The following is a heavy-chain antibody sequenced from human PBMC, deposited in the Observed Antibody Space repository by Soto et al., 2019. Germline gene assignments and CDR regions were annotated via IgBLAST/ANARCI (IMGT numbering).Heavy chain of an antibody. CDR1: GYTFTGYY. Sequence: ASVKVSCKASGYTFTGYYMHWVRQAPGQGLEWMGWINPNSGGTNYAQKFRGRVTMTRDTSISTAYMELSRLRSDDTAVYYCARDVVVAATLNWFDPWGQGTLVTVSS. D-gene: IGHD2-15*01. CDR2: INPNSGGT. CDR3: ARDVVVAATLNWFDP. V-gene: IGHV1-2*02. J-gene: IGHJ5*02.